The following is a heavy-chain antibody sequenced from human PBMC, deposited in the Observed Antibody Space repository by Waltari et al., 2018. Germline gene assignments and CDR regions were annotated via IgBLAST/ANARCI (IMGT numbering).Heavy chain of an antibody. CDR3: ARRKTRRTMVRGALDY. V-gene: IGHV4-34*01. CDR2: INHSGST. Sequence: QVQLQQWGAGLLKPSETLSLTCAVYGGSFSGYYWSWIRQPPGKGLEWIGEINHSGSTNYTPSLKSRVTISVDTSKNQFSLKLSSVTAADTAVYYCARRKTRRTMVRGALDYWGQGTLVTVSS. J-gene: IGHJ4*02. CDR1: GGSFSGYY. D-gene: IGHD3-10*01.